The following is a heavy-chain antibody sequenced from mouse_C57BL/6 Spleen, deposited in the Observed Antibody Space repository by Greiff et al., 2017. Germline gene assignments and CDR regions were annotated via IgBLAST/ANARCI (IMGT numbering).Heavy chain of an antibody. CDR2: IDPSDSYT. CDR3: ARGRTAQATGDY. CDR1: GYTFTSYW. D-gene: IGHD3-2*02. J-gene: IGHJ2*01. V-gene: IGHV1-69*01. Sequence: VQLQQPGAELVMPGASVKLSCKASGYTFTSYWMHWVKQRPGQGLEWIGEIDPSDSYTNYNQKFKGKSTLTVDKSSSTAYMQRSSLTSEDSAVYYCARGRTAQATGDYWGQGTTLTVSS.